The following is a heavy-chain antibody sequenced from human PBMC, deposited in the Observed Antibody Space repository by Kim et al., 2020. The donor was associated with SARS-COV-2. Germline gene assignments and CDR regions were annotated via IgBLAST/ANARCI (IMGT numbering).Heavy chain of an antibody. V-gene: IGHV3-9*01. CDR3: AKTMRRYDSSGYFSS. D-gene: IGHD3-22*01. CDR2: VSWNSGSI. CDR1: GFTFGDYG. Sequence: GGSLRLSCAASGFTFGDYGMHWVRQAPGTGLEWVSGVSWNSGSIGYADSVKGRFTISRDNAKNTLYLQMNSLRAEDTALYYCAKTMRRYDSSGYFSSWGQGTLVTVSS. J-gene: IGHJ5*02.